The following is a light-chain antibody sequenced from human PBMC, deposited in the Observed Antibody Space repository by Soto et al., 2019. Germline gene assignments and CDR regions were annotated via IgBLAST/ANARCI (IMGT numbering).Light chain of an antibody. CDR3: QTWGTGIVV. CDR2: LNSDGSH. J-gene: IGLJ2*01. V-gene: IGLV4-69*01. Sequence: QPVLTQSPSASASLGASVKLTCTLSSGHSSNAIAWHQQQPEKGPRYLMKLNSDGSHSKGDGIPDRFSGSSSGAERYLTISSRQSEDEADYYCQTWGTGIVVFGGGTKLTVL. CDR1: SGHSSNA.